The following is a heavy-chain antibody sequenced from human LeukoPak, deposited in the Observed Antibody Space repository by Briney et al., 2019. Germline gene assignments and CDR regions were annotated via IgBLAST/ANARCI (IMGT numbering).Heavy chain of an antibody. J-gene: IGHJ4*02. Sequence: ASVKVSCKASGGTFSSYAISWVRQAPGQGLEWMGRIIPIFGTANYALKFQGRVTITTDESTSTAYMELSSLRSEDTAVYYCARDFTYYDSSGYLWGEDYFDYWGQGTLVTVSS. V-gene: IGHV1-69*05. CDR3: ARDFTYYDSSGYLWGEDYFDY. CDR1: GGTFSSYA. CDR2: IIPIFGTA. D-gene: IGHD3-22*01.